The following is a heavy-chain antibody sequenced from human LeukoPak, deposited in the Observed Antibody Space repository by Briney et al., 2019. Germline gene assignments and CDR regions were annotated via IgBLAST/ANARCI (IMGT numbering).Heavy chain of an antibody. CDR3: ARPAGYCSGGSCYPAY. J-gene: IGHJ4*02. V-gene: IGHV5-51*01. D-gene: IGHD2-15*01. CDR1: GYSFSSYW. CDR2: IYPADAHN. Sequence: GESLKISCKGSGYSFSSYWIGWVRQMPGKGLEWMGIIYPADAHNRYCPSFQGQVTISADKSFSNAYLQWSSLKASDTAIYYCARPAGYCSGGSCYPAYWGRGTLVTVSS.